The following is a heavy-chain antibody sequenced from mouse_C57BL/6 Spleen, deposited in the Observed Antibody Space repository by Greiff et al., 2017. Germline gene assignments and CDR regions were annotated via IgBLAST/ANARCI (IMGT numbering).Heavy chain of an antibody. CDR2: IDPSDSYT. V-gene: IGHV1-69*01. D-gene: IGHD2-1*01. CDR3: ARRGNYAYAMDY. Sequence: QVQLQQPGAELVMPGASVKLSCKASGYTFTSYWMHWVKQRPGQGLEWIGEIDPSDSYTNYNQKFKGKSTLTVDKSSSTAYMQLSSLTSEDSAVYYCARRGNYAYAMDYWGQGTSVTVSS. J-gene: IGHJ4*01. CDR1: GYTFTSYW.